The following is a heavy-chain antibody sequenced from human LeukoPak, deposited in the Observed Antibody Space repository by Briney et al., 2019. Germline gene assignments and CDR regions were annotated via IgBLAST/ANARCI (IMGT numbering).Heavy chain of an antibody. Sequence: PGGSLRLSCAASGFTFSYYAVNWIRQAPGKGLKWVSVISGSGSSIYYTDSVKGRFTISRDNSKNTLYLQMNSLRAEDTAVYYCAMGATSWSGYSFPKIFQHWGRGTLVTVSS. CDR2: ISGSGSSI. CDR1: GFTFSYYA. CDR3: AMGATSWSGYSFPKIFQH. J-gene: IGHJ1*01. D-gene: IGHD3-3*01. V-gene: IGHV3-23*01.